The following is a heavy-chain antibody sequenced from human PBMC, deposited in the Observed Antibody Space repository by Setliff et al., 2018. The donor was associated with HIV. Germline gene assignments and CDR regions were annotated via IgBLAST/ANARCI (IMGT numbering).Heavy chain of an antibody. J-gene: IGHJ4*02. CDR1: EFTNFW. CDR3: TKPDRLGVPAAIGPQH. CDR2: IDQHGSER. V-gene: IGHV3-7*01. D-gene: IGHD2-2*02. Sequence: GGSLRLSCSASEFTNFWMAWVRQAPGKGLEWVANIDQHGSERYYTDSVRGRFTISRDDAKNSLYLQMNSLRGEDTALYYCTKPDRLGVPAAIGPQHWGQGTLVTVSS.